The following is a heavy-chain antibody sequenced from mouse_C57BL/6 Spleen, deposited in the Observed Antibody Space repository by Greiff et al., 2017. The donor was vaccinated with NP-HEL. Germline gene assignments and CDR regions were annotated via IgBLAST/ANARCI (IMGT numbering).Heavy chain of an antibody. J-gene: IGHJ4*01. Sequence: QVQLQQSGAELARPGASVKMSCKASGYTFTSYTMHWVKQRPGQGLEWIGYINPSSGYTNYNQKFKGKATLTVDTSSSTAYMQLSSLTSEDSAVYYCARALHYSNYDYYAMDYWGQGTSVTVSS. V-gene: IGHV1-4*01. CDR3: ARALHYSNYDYYAMDY. D-gene: IGHD2-5*01. CDR1: GYTFTSYT. CDR2: INPSSGYT.